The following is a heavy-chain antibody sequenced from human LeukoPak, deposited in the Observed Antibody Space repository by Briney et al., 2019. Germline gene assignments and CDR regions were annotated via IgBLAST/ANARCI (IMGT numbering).Heavy chain of an antibody. CDR1: GGTFSSYA. CDR2: ISAYNGNT. CDR3: ARDGSPIQLWSHYYGMDV. V-gene: IGHV1-18*01. J-gene: IGHJ6*02. Sequence: GASVKVSCKASGGTFSSYAISWVRQAPGQGLEWMGWISAYNGNTNYAQKLQGRVTMTTDTSTSTAYMELRSLRSDDTAVYYCARDGSPIQLWSHYYGMDVWGQGTTVTVSS. D-gene: IGHD5-18*01.